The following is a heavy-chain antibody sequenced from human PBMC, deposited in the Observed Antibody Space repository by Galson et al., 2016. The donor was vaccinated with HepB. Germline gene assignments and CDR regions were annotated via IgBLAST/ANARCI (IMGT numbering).Heavy chain of an antibody. D-gene: IGHD2-2*01. Sequence: SLRFSCAASGFTFNNYGMTWVRQAPGKGLEVVSSISRSGDSTDYADTVKGRFTISRDNSKNTLSLQMNSLTADDTAIYYCVQGSTAPAAWGKGTTVTVSS. CDR3: VQGSTAPAA. J-gene: IGHJ6*04. CDR1: GFTFNNYG. V-gene: IGHV3-23*01. CDR2: ISRSGDST.